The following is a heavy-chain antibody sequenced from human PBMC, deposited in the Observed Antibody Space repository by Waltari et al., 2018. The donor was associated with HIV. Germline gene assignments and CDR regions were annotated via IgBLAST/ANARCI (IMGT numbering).Heavy chain of an antibody. Sequence: DVQLLGWGGVPVKPGGSLNLTCEVDGSMSGHTSHWDRTAPVKGLECRSSIYSYSHYTESADSARGRVTRARDVAKNSLFLQMPSLRSEDTSVYYCARDRFWSGYRSPYSYYGMDVWGQGTTGTVSS. D-gene: IGHD3-3*01. V-gene: IGHV3-21*02. CDR2: IYSYSHYT. CDR3: ARDRFWSGYRSPYSYYGMDV. J-gene: IGHJ6*02. CDR1: GSMSGHTS.